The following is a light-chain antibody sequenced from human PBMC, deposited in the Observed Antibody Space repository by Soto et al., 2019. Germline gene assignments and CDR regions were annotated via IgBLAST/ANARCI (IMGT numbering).Light chain of an antibody. CDR2: FAS. CDR1: QSVSTN. Sequence: VMTQSPATLSVYPGERAALSCRASQSVSTNLAWYQQKPGQPPRLLIYFASTRATAVPARFTAGGSGTEFTLTISSLQSDDLAVYYCQQYDKWPRTFGQRSMV. V-gene: IGKV3-15*01. J-gene: IGKJ1*01. CDR3: QQYDKWPRT.